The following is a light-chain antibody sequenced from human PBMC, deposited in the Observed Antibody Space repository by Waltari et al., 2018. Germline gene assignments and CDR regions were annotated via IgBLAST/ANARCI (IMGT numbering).Light chain of an antibody. CDR1: SSYIGGYAY. J-gene: IGLJ2*01. Sequence: QSALTQPAPGSGSSGQSITISCTGNSSYIGGYAYVSWYQQHPGKAPKLMIYDIIKRPSGVSDRFSGSKSGNTASLTISGLQAEDEADYYCSSYAPSSTVFGGGTKLTVL. CDR2: DII. V-gene: IGLV2-14*03. CDR3: SSYAPSSTV.